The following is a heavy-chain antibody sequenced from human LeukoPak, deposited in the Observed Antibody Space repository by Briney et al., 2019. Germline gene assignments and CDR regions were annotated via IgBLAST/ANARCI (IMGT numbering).Heavy chain of an antibody. Sequence: ASVKVSCKASGYTFTGYYMHWVRQAPGQGLEWMGWINPNSGGTNYAQKFQGRVTMTRDTSISTAYMELSRLRSDDTAVYYCARGLPEYSSSSNPFDYWGQGTLVTVSS. D-gene: IGHD6-6*01. CDR3: ARGLPEYSSSSNPFDY. CDR1: GYTFTGYY. CDR2: INPNSGGT. V-gene: IGHV1-2*02. J-gene: IGHJ4*02.